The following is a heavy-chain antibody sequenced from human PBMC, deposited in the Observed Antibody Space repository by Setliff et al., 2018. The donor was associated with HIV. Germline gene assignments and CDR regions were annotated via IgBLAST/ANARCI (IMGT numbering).Heavy chain of an antibody. CDR1: GGTFSSYA. J-gene: IGHJ6*03. CDR2: IIPIFGTA. CDR3: ARNPHPTGTPDYYYYYYMDV. V-gene: IGHV1-69*06. Sequence: ASVKVSCKASGGTFSSYAISWVRQAPGQGLEWMGRIIPIFGTANYAQKFQGRVTITADKSTSTAYMELSSLRSEDTAVYYCARNPHPTGTPDYYYYYYMDVWGKGTTVTVSS. D-gene: IGHD1-1*01.